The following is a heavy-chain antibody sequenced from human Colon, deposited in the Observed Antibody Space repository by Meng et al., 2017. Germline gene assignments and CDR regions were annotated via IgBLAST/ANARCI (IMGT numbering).Heavy chain of an antibody. CDR1: GFTFSSYE. J-gene: IGHJ4*02. CDR2: ISSSGGTI. V-gene: IGHV3-48*03. D-gene: IGHD3-22*01. Sequence: LKISCAASGFTFSSYEMNWVRQAPGKGLEWVSYISSSGGTIYYADSVKGRFTISRDNAKKSMYLQMNSLRAEDTAVYYCARDDYSDSSGLGYWGQGTLVTVSS. CDR3: ARDDYSDSSGLGY.